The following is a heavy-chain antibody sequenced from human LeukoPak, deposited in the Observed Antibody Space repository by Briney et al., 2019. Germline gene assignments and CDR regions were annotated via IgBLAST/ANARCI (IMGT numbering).Heavy chain of an antibody. CDR3: VRGAGFLLDY. CDR2: IRGDGSEK. Sequence: GGSLRLSCSASGFTFSDHWMNWVRQPPGKGLQWVAIIRGDGSEKYYVDSAEGRFTISRDNAKNSLYLQMNNLRAEDTALYYCVRGAGFLLDYWGQGTLVTVSS. V-gene: IGHV3-7*02. J-gene: IGHJ4*02. CDR1: GFTFSDHW. D-gene: IGHD3-9*01.